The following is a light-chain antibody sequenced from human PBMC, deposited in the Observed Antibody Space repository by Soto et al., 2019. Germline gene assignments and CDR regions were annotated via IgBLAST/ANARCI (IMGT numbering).Light chain of an antibody. CDR2: AAS. J-gene: IGKJ3*01. CDR3: QQLNSYPLFT. Sequence: DNQLTESPSFLAASVGDRVTITCRASQGISSYLAWYQQKPGKAPKLLIYAASTLQSGVPSRFSGSGSGTEFTLTISSLQPEDFATYYCQQLNSYPLFTFGPGTKVDIK. CDR1: QGISSY. V-gene: IGKV1-9*01.